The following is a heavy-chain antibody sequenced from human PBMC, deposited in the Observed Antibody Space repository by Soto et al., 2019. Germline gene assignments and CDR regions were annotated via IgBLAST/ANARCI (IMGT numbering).Heavy chain of an antibody. V-gene: IGHV4-39*01. CDR3: ARILLLWFGELSGWFDP. Sequence: PSETLSLTCTVSGGSISSSSYYWGWIRQPPGKGLEWIGSIYYSGSTYYNPSLKSRVTISVDTSKNQFSLKLSSVTAADTAVYYCARILLLWFGELSGWFDPWGQGTLVTVSS. CDR1: GGSISSSSYY. D-gene: IGHD3-10*01. J-gene: IGHJ5*02. CDR2: IYYSGST.